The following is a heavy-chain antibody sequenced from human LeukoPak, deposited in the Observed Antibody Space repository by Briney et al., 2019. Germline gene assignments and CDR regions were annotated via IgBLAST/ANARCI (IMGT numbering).Heavy chain of an antibody. Sequence: ASETLSLTCTVSGGSISSYYWSWIRQPPGKGLESIGHISTSRSTNYNPSLKSRVTMSVDTSKNQFSLKLSSVTAADTAVYYCARVRYSDSSVLTRKRSYYFDYWGQGTLVTVSS. J-gene: IGHJ4*02. V-gene: IGHV4-4*07. CDR1: GGSISSYY. CDR2: ISTSRST. CDR3: ARVRYSDSSVLTRKRSYYFDY. D-gene: IGHD3-22*01.